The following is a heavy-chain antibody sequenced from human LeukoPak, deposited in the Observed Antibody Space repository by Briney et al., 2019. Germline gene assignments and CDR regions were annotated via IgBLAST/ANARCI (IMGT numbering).Heavy chain of an antibody. CDR2: IYISGSGST. CDR3: ARGYPLLCDAFGI. J-gene: IGHJ3*02. CDR1: GGPISSYY. D-gene: IGHD2-21*01. Sequence: KASETLSLTCTVSGGPISSYYWSWIRQPAGKGLEWIGRIYISGSGSTNYNPSLKSRVTMSVDTSKNQFSLKLTSVTAPDTAVYYCARGYPLLCDAFGIWGKGTMVTVSS. V-gene: IGHV4-4*07.